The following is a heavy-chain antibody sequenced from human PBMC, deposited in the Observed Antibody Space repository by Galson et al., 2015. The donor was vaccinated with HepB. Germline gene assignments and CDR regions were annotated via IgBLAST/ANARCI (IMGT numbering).Heavy chain of an antibody. CDR1: GITLTSYW. D-gene: IGHD4-17*01. Sequence: SLRLSCAASGITLTSYWMHWVRQPPGKGLVWVSRISGDGTSTSYADSVKGRSTISRDNAKNTVYLQMNNVRGEDTAVYYCARGGGHYGDFVNWGQGTLVTVSS. V-gene: IGHV3-74*03. J-gene: IGHJ4*02. CDR2: ISGDGTST. CDR3: ARGGGHYGDFVN.